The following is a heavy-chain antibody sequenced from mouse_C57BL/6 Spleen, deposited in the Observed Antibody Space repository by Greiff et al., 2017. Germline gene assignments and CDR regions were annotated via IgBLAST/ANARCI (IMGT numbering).Heavy chain of an antibody. V-gene: IGHV1-81*01. CDR1: GYTFTSYG. D-gene: IGHD4-1*01. J-gene: IGHJ3*01. CDR2: IYPRSGNT. CDR3: ARVAGTGFAY. Sequence: VQLQQSGAELARPGASVKLSCKASGYTFTSYGISWVKQRTGQGLEWIGEIYPRSGNTYYNEKFKGKATLTADKSSSTAYMELRSLTSEDSAVYFCARVAGTGFAYWGQGTLVTVSA.